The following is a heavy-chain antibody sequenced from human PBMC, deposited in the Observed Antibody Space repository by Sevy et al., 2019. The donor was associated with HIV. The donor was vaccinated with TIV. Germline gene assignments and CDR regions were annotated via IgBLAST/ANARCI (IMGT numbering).Heavy chain of an antibody. V-gene: IGHV1-2*04. CDR1: GYTFTGYY. CDR2: INPNSGGT. Sequence: ASVKVSCKASGYTFTGYYMHWVRQAPGQGLEWMGWINPNSGGTNYAKKFQGWVTMTRDTSISTAYMELSRLRSDDTAVYYCARGTGYDFWSGYYENWFDPWGQGTLVTVSS. D-gene: IGHD3-3*01. CDR3: ARGTGYDFWSGYYENWFDP. J-gene: IGHJ5*02.